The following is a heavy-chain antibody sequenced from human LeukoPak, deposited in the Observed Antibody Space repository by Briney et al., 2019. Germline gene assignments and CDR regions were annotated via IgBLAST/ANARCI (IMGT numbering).Heavy chain of an antibody. D-gene: IGHD5/OR15-5a*01. V-gene: IGHV1-18*01. CDR2: ISASYGNT. CDR1: GYTHTIYR. CDR3: ARGLRGGLRPLGYFDY. Sequence: ATVNVSRKFSGYTHTIYRISWVRQAPGQGLEGMGLISASYGNTNYAQKLQGRVTMTTDTSTSTAYMELRSLRSDDTAVYYCARGLRGGLRPLGYFDYWGQGTLVTVSS. J-gene: IGHJ4*02.